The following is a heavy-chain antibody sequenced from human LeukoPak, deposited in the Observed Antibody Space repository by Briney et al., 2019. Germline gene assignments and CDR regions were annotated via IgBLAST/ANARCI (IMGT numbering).Heavy chain of an antibody. CDR3: ARGVWPTAAAGSNPTGYFDS. CDR2: IWYDGSNK. D-gene: IGHD6-13*01. V-gene: IGHV3-33*08. Sequence: GGSLRLSCAASGFTFSSYGMHWVRQAPGKGLEWVAVIWYDGSNKYYADSVKGRFTISRDNSKNTLYLQMNSLRAEDTAVYYCARGVWPTAAAGSNPTGYFDSWGQGTLVTVSS. CDR1: GFTFSSYG. J-gene: IGHJ4*02.